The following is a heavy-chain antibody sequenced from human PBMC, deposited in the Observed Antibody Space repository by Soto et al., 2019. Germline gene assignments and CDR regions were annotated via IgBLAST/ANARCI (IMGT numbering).Heavy chain of an antibody. V-gene: IGHV3-23*01. CDR2: ISGSGGST. CDR1: GFTFSSYA. J-gene: IGHJ5*02. CDR3: AKDTYYYDSSFWFDP. D-gene: IGHD3-22*01. Sequence: PGGSLRLSCAASGFTFSSYAMSWVRQAPGKGLEWVSAISGSGGSTYYADSVKGRFTISRDNSKNTLYLQMNSLRAEDTAVYYCAKDTYYYDSSFWFDPWGQGTLVTVSS.